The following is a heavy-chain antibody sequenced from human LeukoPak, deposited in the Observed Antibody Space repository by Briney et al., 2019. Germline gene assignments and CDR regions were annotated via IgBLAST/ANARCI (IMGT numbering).Heavy chain of an antibody. CDR2: INPNSGGT. V-gene: IGHV1-2*02. CDR3: ARESRRGYYGSGRGWFDP. D-gene: IGHD3-10*01. CDR1: GYTFTVYY. J-gene: IGHJ5*02. Sequence: ASVTVSFKASGYTFTVYYMHWVRQAPGQGREWMGWINPNSGGTNYAQKFQGRVTMTRDTSISTAYMELSRLRSDDTAAYYCARESRRGYYGSGRGWFDPWGQGTLVTVSS.